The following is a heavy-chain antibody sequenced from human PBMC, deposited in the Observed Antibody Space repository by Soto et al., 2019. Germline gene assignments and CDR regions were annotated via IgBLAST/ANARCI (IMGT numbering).Heavy chain of an antibody. Sequence: GGSLRLSCAASGFTFRSYAMTWVRQAPGKGLEWVSDISGSGGSTHYADSVKGRFTISRDNSKDTLYLQMSSLRAEDTAVYYCATELTTWPRSDFDYWGQGTLVTVSS. CDR2: ISGSGGST. J-gene: IGHJ4*02. CDR1: GFTFRSYA. V-gene: IGHV3-23*01. CDR3: ATELTTWPRSDFDY.